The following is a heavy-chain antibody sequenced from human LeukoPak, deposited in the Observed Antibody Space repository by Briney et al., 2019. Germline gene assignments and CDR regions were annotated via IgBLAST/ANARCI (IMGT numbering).Heavy chain of an antibody. CDR3: ARGRPNIVVPAARRTFDN. CDR2: INHSGST. J-gene: IGHJ4*02. CDR1: GGSFSGYY. D-gene: IGHD2-2*01. V-gene: IGHV4-34*01. Sequence: SETLSLTCAVYGGSFSGYYWSWIRQPPGKGLEWIGEINHSGSTNYNPSLKSRVTISVDTSKNQFSLKLSSVTAADTAVYYCARGRPNIVVPAARRTFDNWGQGTLVTVSS.